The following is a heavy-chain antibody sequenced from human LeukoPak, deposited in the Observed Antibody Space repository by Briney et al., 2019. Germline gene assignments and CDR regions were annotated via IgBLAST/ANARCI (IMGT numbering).Heavy chain of an antibody. D-gene: IGHD3-22*01. J-gene: IGHJ4*02. V-gene: IGHV1-8*01. Sequence: GASVKVSCKASGYTFTSYDINWVRQATGQGLEWMGWMNPNSGNTGYAQKFQGRVTITRNTSISTAYMELSSLRSEDTAVYYCARGGIVVVAYYFDYWGQGTLVTVSS. CDR1: GYTFTSYD. CDR3: ARGGIVVVAYYFDY. CDR2: MNPNSGNT.